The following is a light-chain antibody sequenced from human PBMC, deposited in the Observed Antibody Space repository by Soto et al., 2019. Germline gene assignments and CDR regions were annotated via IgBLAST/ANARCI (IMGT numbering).Light chain of an antibody. V-gene: IGKV1-5*03. J-gene: IGKJ4*01. CDR2: KAS. Sequence: DIQMTQSPSTLSASVGDRVTITCRASQTIRTWLAWYQQKPGKAPKLLIYKASSLEGGVPSRFSGSGSETEFTLTISSLQPDDFATYYCQQYNSYTPLTFGGGTKV. CDR3: QQYNSYTPLT. CDR1: QTIRTW.